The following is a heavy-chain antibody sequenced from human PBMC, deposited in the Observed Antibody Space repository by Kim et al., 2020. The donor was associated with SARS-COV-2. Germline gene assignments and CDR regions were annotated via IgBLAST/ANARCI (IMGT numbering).Heavy chain of an antibody. V-gene: IGHV3-7*01. J-gene: IGHJ6*02. CDR2: NQDGSKK. Sequence: NQDGSKKFYVDSVKGRFTISGDNAQNSVFLQMISVRAEDTAVYYCARAMDVWAQGTTVTVSS. CDR3: ARAMDV.